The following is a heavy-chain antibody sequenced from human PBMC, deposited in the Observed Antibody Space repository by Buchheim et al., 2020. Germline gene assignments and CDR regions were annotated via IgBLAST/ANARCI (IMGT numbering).Heavy chain of an antibody. CDR3: ARGRYYDSSGYDY. D-gene: IGHD3-22*01. CDR1: GFTVSSNY. Sequence: EVQLVESGGGLVQPGGSLRLSCAASGFTVSSNYMSWVRQAPGKGLEWVAVIYSGGSTYYADSGKGRFTISRDNSKNTLYLQMNSLRAEDTAVYYCARGRYYDSSGYDYWGQGTL. CDR2: IYSGGST. J-gene: IGHJ4*02. V-gene: IGHV3-66*02.